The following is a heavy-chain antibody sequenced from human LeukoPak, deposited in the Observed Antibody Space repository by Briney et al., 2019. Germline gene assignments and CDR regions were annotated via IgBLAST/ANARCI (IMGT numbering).Heavy chain of an antibody. CDR3: ARGGRYLDLNAFDI. CDR1: GFTFSSYG. D-gene: IGHD1-26*01. J-gene: IGHJ3*02. CDR2: IWYDGSNK. Sequence: PGGSLRLSCAASGFTFSSYGMHWVRQAPGKGLEWVAVIWYDGSNKYYADSVKGRFTISRDNAKNTLYLQMNSLRAEDTAVYYCARGGRYLDLNAFDIWGQGTMVTVSS. V-gene: IGHV3-33*01.